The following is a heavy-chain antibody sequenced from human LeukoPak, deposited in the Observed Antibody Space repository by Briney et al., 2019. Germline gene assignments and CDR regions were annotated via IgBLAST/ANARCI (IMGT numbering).Heavy chain of an antibody. D-gene: IGHD4-17*01. CDR2: ISSSSYI. J-gene: IGHJ4*02. CDR3: ARAGYGDYSDY. V-gene: IGHV3-21*01. Sequence: GGSLRLSCAASGFTFSSYSMNWVRQAPGKGLEWVSSISSSSYIYYADSVKGRFTISRDNAKNSLYLQMNSLRAEDTAVYYCARAGYGDYSDYWGQGTLVTVSS. CDR1: GFTFSSYS.